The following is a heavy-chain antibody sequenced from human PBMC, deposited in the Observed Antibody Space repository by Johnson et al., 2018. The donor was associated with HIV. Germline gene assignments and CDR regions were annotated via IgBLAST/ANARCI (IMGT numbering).Heavy chain of an antibody. CDR3: AKSGLFVLVVYAPDVFDI. CDR2: IKSKTDGGTT. Sequence: VQLVESGGGLVQPGGSLRLSCAASGFTFSNAWMSWVRQAPGKGLEWVGRIKSKTDGGTTDYAAPVKGRFTISRDDSKYTLYLQMNSLRPEDTAVYYCAKSGLFVLVVYAPDVFDIWGQGTIVTVSS. D-gene: IGHD2-8*02. J-gene: IGHJ3*02. V-gene: IGHV3-15*01. CDR1: GFTFSNAW.